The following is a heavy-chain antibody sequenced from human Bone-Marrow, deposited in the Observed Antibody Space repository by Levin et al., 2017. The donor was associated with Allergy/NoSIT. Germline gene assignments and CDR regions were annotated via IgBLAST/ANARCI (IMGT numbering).Heavy chain of an antibody. CDR2: IRSKAYGGTT. CDR3: TRAVAAEIDY. CDR1: GFTFGDYA. V-gene: IGHV3-49*03. D-gene: IGHD6-13*01. Sequence: GESLKISCTASGFTFGDYAMSWFRQAPGKGLEWVGFIRSKAYGGTTEYAASVKGRFTISRDDSKSIAYLQMNSLKTEDTAVYYCTRAVAAEIDYWGQGTLVTVSS. J-gene: IGHJ4*02.